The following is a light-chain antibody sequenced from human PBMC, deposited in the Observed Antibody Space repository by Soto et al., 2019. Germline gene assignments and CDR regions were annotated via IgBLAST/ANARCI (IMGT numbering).Light chain of an antibody. Sequence: SVVTQPPSASGTPGQRVTLSCSGSRSNIGSDAVTWHQQVPGRAPRVLIYKNNERPSGVPERFSGSRSGTIASLAISGLQPEDEADYYCAVWDDSLNGVVFGGGTKLTVL. V-gene: IGLV1-44*01. J-gene: IGLJ2*01. CDR1: RSNIGSDA. CDR3: AVWDDSLNGVV. CDR2: KNN.